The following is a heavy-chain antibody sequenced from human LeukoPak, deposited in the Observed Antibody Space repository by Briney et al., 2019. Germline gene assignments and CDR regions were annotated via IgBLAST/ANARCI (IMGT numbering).Heavy chain of an antibody. V-gene: IGHV4-59*08. CDR1: GGSIRSYY. J-gene: IGHJ3*02. CDR2: IYYSGST. Sequence: SETLSLTCTVSGGSIRSYYGSWIRQPPGKGLEWIGYIYYSGSTNYNPYLKSRVTISVDTSKNQFSLKLSSVTAADTAVYYCARLGSSYAFDIWGQGTMVTVSS. D-gene: IGHD6-6*01. CDR3: ARLGSSYAFDI.